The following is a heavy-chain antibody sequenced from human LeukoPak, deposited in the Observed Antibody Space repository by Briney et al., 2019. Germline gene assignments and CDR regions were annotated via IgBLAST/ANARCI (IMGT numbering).Heavy chain of an antibody. CDR1: GYTFTSYA. Sequence: ASVKVSCKASGYTFTSYAMHWVRQAPGQRLEWMGWINAGNGNTKYSQKFQGRVTITRDTSASTAYMELSRLRSEDTAVYYCARRIAAAGNNWFDPWGQGTLVTVSS. J-gene: IGHJ5*02. CDR3: ARRIAAAGNNWFDP. CDR2: INAGNGNT. V-gene: IGHV1-3*01. D-gene: IGHD6-13*01.